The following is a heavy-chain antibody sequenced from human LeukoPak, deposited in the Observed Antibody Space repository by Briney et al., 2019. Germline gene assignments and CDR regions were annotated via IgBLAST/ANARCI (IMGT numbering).Heavy chain of an antibody. CDR3: AQRIAVRPYPFGN. D-gene: IGHD6-6*01. CDR2: VTNGGIT. V-gene: IGHV3-23*01. Sequence: GGSLRLSCAASGLTFSSHTMNWVRQAPGKGLEYISSVTNGGITYYADSVKGRFTISRDNSKNTLYLQMNSLRAEDTAVYYCAQRIAVRPYPFGNWGQGTLVTVSS. CDR1: GLTFSSHT. J-gene: IGHJ4*02.